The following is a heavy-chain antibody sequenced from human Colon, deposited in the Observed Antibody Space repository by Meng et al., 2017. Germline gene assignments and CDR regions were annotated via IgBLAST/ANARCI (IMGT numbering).Heavy chain of an antibody. J-gene: IGHJ4*02. Sequence: QVQPTDSCTGRLSSPQTLSLTGTGSAGSLSRGSHYWSWIRQPPGKGLEWIGYIDYSRSINYYPSLKSRVTMSVDTSKNQFSLNLSSVTAADTAVYYCAGGPWELDYWGQGTLVTVPS. CDR2: IDYSRSI. V-gene: IGHV4-61*01. CDR1: AGSLSRGSHY. D-gene: IGHD1-26*01. CDR3: AGGPWELDY.